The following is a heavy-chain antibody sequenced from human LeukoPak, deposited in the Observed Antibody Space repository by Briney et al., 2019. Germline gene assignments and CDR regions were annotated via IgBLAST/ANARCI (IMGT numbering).Heavy chain of an antibody. V-gene: IGHV3-53*01. CDR1: GFTVSSNY. Sequence: PGGSLRLSCAASGFTVSSNYMSWVRQAPGKGLEWVSSIYSGGSTFYADSVKGRFTISRDNSKNTLYLQMNSLRAEDTAVYYCAKDLGGIVGATLPDYWGQGTLVTVSS. J-gene: IGHJ4*02. D-gene: IGHD1-26*01. CDR3: AKDLGGIVGATLPDY. CDR2: IYSGGST.